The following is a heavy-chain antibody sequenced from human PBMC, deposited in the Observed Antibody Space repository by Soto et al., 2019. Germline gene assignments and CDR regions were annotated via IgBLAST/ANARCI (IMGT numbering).Heavy chain of an antibody. Sequence: GGSLRLSCAASGFTFSSYGMHWVRQAPGKGLEWVAVISYDGSNKYYADSVKGRFTISRDNSKNTLYLQMNSLRAEDTAVYYCAKDPYCSSTSCYLGASDIWGQGTMVTVSS. J-gene: IGHJ3*02. CDR1: GFTFSSYG. CDR2: ISYDGSNK. D-gene: IGHD2-2*01. V-gene: IGHV3-30*18. CDR3: AKDPYCSSTSCYLGASDI.